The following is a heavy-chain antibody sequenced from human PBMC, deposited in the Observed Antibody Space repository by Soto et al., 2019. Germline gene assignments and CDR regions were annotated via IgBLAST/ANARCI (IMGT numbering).Heavy chain of an antibody. D-gene: IGHD3-22*01. CDR2: ISFDGTTK. V-gene: IGHV3-30*18. J-gene: IGHJ4*02. CDR1: GFPFYNYG. CDR3: AKDATYHYNTLPRAYFDS. Sequence: GGSLRLSCAGSGFPFYNYGINWVRQAPGKGLEWVAIISFDGTTKVYADSVQGRFTISRDNSKNTVFLQMNGLRVEDTAVYYCAKDATYHYNTLPRAYFDSWGQGTPVTVSS.